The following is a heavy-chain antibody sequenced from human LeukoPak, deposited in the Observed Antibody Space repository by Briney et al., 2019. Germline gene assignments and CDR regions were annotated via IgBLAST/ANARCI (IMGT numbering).Heavy chain of an antibody. D-gene: IGHD4-11*01. CDR2: ISSSGATI. CDR3: ATMTTVTSGDY. Sequence: GGSLRLSCAASGFMFETCEMNWVRQAPGKGLEWVSHISSSGATIYYADSVKGRFTISRDNAKKSLYLQMKSLRAEDTAVYYCATMTTVTSGDYWGQGTLVTVSS. J-gene: IGHJ4*02. CDR1: GFMFETCE. V-gene: IGHV3-48*03.